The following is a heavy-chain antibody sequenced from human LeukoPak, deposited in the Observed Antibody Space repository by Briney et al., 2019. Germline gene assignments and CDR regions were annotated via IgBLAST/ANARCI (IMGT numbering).Heavy chain of an antibody. Sequence: ASVKVSCKASGGTFSSYTISWVRQAPGQGLEWMGRIIPILGIANYAQKFQGRVTITADKSTSTAYMEPSSLRSEDTAVYYCARDYYWSTAWFDPWGQGTLVTVSS. J-gene: IGHJ5*02. CDR2: IIPILGIA. CDR3: ARDYYWSTAWFDP. V-gene: IGHV1-69*04. D-gene: IGHD3-22*01. CDR1: GGTFSSYT.